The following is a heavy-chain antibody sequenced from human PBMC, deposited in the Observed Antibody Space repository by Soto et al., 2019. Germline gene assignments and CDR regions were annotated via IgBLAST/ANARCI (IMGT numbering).Heavy chain of an antibody. CDR2: ISGSGGST. Sequence: PGGSLRLSCAASGFTFSSYAMSWVRQAPGKGLEWVSTISGSGGSTYYADSVKGRFTIYRDNSKNTLYLQMNSRRAEDTAVYYCENYPIAAAELYCFDYWGQGTPVTVSS. J-gene: IGHJ4*02. CDR1: GFTFSSYA. CDR3: ENYPIAAAELYCFDY. V-gene: IGHV3-23*01. D-gene: IGHD6-13*01.